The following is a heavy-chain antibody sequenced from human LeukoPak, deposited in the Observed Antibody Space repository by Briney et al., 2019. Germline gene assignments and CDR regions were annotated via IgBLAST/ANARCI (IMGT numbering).Heavy chain of an antibody. D-gene: IGHD2-2*01. J-gene: IGHJ4*02. CDR2: ISSSSDYI. CDR1: GFTFSSYI. CDR3: ARDFGSIVVPAATFDY. V-gene: IGHV3-21*01. Sequence: PGGSLRLSCAASGFTFSSYIMNWVRQAPGKGLEWVSSISSSSDYIYYVDSVKGRFTISRDNAKNSLYLQMNSLRDEDTAVYYCARDFGSIVVPAATFDYWGQGTLVTVSS.